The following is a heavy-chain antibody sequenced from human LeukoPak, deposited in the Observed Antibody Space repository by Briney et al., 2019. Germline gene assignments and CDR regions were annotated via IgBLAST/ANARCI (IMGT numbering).Heavy chain of an antibody. D-gene: IGHD1-26*01. CDR3: VRDLTIVGVAQVHH. Sequence: GGSLRLSCAASGFTFSIYTMNWVRQAPGRGLEWISYISTNSGTIWYADSVKGRFSISRDNAKNSLFLHMNSLRAEDTAVYYCVRDLTIVGVAQVHHWGQGTLVTVSS. CDR2: ISTNSGTI. J-gene: IGHJ5*02. V-gene: IGHV3-48*01. CDR1: GFTFSIYT.